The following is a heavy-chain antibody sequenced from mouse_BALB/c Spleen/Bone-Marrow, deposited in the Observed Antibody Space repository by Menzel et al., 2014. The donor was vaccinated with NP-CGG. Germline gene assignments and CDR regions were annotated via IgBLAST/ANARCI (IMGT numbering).Heavy chain of an antibody. J-gene: IGHJ4*01. V-gene: IGHV1-80*01. Sequence: VNVVESGAELVRPGSSVKISCKASGYAFSSYWMNWVKQRPGQGLEWIGQIYPGDGDTNYIGKFKGKATLTADKSSSTAYMQLSSLTSEDSAVYFCARYYRNDYFALDYWGQGTSVTVSS. CDR3: ARYYRNDYFALDY. CDR2: IYPGDGDT. D-gene: IGHD2-14*01. CDR1: GYAFSSYW.